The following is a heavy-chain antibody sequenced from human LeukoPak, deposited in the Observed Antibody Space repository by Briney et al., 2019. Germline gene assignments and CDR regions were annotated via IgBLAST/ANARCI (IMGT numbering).Heavy chain of an antibody. Sequence: KPSETLSLTCTVSGGSISSYYWSWIRQPAGKGLEWVARIYTSGSTNYNPSLKSRVAMSVDTSKNQFSLKLSSVTAADTAVYYCARDRPDYYGSGSCYNEPYYYYGMDVWGQGTTVTVSS. CDR3: ARDRPDYYGSGSCYNEPYYYYGMDV. CDR1: GGSISSYY. V-gene: IGHV4-4*07. CDR2: IYTSGST. J-gene: IGHJ6*02. D-gene: IGHD3-10*01.